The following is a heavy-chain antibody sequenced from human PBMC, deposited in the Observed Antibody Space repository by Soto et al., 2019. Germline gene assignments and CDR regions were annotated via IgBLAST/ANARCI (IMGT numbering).Heavy chain of an antibody. CDR1: GGSISNYY. Sequence: SETLSLTCTVSGGSISNYYWSWLRQPPGKGLEWIGYIYSSGSTHYNPSLQSRVTISADTSKNQVSLKVRSVTAADTAVYYCARRIVATETFDIWGQGTMVTVSS. CDR3: ARRIVATETFDI. CDR2: IYSSGST. J-gene: IGHJ3*02. V-gene: IGHV4-59*01. D-gene: IGHD5-12*01.